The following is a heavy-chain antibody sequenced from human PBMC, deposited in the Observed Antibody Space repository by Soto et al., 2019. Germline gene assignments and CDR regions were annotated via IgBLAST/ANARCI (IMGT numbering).Heavy chain of an antibody. J-gene: IGHJ6*02. CDR3: ARDQRSKAYPYHCDLFSV. D-gene: IGHD2-21*01. CDR2: ISAYNRNA. Sequence: SVKVSCKASGYSFTSYGITWVRQAPGQGLEWMGWISAYNRNANYAQKFRGRVTMTTDTSTSTAYMELRSLRSDDTAVYYCARDQRSKAYPYHCDLFSVRGQRSTVTVSS. V-gene: IGHV1-18*01. CDR1: GYSFTSYG.